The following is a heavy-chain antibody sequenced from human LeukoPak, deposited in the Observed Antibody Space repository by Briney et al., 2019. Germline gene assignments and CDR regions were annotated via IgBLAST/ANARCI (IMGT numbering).Heavy chain of an antibody. CDR2: ISGSGGNT. V-gene: IGHV3-23*01. Sequence: PGGSLRLSCAASGFIFSNYAMSWVRQAPGKGLEWVSAISGSGGNTYYADSVKGRFSISRDNSKNTLYLQMNNLRAGDTAVYYCARDRYWYFYLWGRGTLVTVSS. CDR1: GFIFSNYA. CDR3: ARDRYWYFYL. J-gene: IGHJ2*01.